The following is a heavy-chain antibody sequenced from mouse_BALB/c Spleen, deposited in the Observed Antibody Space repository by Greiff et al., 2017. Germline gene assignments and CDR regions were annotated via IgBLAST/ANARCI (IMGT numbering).Heavy chain of an antibody. CDR1: GYTFTSYC. V-gene: IGHV1-5*01. J-gene: IGHJ4*01. D-gene: IGHD2-12*01. CDR3: TRARYTIITTWGAAMDY. CDR2: IYPGNSDT. Sequence: EVLLQQSGTVLARPGASVKISCKASGYTFTSYCMSWVQQRPGQGLEWIGAIYPGNSDTSYNQNFKGKAKLTAVTSTSTAYMELSSLTNEDSAVYYCTRARYTIITTWGAAMDYWGQGTSVTVSS.